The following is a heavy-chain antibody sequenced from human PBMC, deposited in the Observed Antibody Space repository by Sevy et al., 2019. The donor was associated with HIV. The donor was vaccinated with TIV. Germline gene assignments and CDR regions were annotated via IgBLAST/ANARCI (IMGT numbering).Heavy chain of an antibody. CDR1: SGSISSYY. D-gene: IGHD3-10*01. CDR3: ARDGMVRGVTGDYYYYGMDV. Sequence: SETLSLTCTVSSGSISSYYWSWIRQPAGKGLEWIGRIYTSGSTNYNPSLKSRVTMSVDTSKNQFSLKLSSVTAADTAVYYCARDGMVRGVTGDYYYYGMDVWGQGTTVTVSS. V-gene: IGHV4-4*07. CDR2: IYTSGST. J-gene: IGHJ6*02.